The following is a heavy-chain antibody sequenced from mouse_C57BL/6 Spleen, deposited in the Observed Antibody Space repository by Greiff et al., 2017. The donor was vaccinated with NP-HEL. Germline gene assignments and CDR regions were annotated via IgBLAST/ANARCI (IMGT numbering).Heavy chain of an antibody. CDR1: GYAFSSSW. CDR2: IYPGDGDT. V-gene: IGHV1-82*01. Sequence: VKLQESGPELVKPGASVKISCKASGYAFSSSWMNWVKQRPGKGLEWIGRIYPGDGDTNYNGKFKGKATLTADKSSSTAYMQLSSLTSEDSAVYFCARLGYVAMDYWGQGTSVTVSS. J-gene: IGHJ4*01. D-gene: IGHD3-1*01. CDR3: ARLGYVAMDY.